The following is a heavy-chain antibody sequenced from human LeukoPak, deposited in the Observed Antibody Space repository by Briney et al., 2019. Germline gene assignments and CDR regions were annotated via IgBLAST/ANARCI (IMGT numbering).Heavy chain of an antibody. V-gene: IGHV1-46*01. Sequence: ASVKVSCKASGYTFTSYYMHWVRQAPGQGLEWMGIINLSGGSTSYAQKFQGRVTMTRDTSTSTVYMELSSLRSEDTAVYYCARDSYDSSGSISYYFDYWGQGTLVTVSS. D-gene: IGHD3-22*01. CDR2: INLSGGST. CDR1: GYTFTSYY. J-gene: IGHJ4*02. CDR3: ARDSYDSSGSISYYFDY.